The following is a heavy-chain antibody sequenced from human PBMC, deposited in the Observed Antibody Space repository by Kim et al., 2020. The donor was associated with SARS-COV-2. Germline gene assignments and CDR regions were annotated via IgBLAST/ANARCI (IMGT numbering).Heavy chain of an antibody. CDR2: IYTSGST. D-gene: IGHD5-12*01. Sequence: SETLSLTCTVSGGSISSGSYYWSWIRQPAGKGLEWIGRIYTSGSTNYNPSLKSRVTISVDTSKNQFSLKLSSVTAADTAVYYCARGGDVLDYWGQGTLVTVSS. CDR1: GGSISSGSYY. V-gene: IGHV4-61*02. J-gene: IGHJ4*02. CDR3: ARGGDVLDY.